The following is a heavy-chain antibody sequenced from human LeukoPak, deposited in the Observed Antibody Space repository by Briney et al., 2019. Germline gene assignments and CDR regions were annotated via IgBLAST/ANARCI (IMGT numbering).Heavy chain of an antibody. CDR2: MNPNSGNT. CDR3: ATHLWGSSWYGGGFDP. CDR1: GYTFTSYD. J-gene: IGHJ5*02. V-gene: IGHV1-8*01. Sequence: ASVKVSCRASGYTFTSYDINWVRQATGQGLEWMGWMNPNSGNTGYAQKFQGRVTMTRNTSISTAYMELSSLRSEDTAVYYCATHLWGSSWYGGGFDPWGQGTLVTVSS. D-gene: IGHD6-13*01.